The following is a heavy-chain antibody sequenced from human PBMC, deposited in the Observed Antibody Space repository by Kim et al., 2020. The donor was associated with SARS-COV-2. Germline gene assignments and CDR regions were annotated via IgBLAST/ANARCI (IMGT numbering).Heavy chain of an antibody. CDR1: GFTFSSYA. CDR2: ISYDGSNK. D-gene: IGHD3-16*02. Sequence: GGSLRLSCAASGFTFSSYAMHWVRQAPGKGLEWVAVISYDGSNKYYADSVRGGFTISRDNSKNTRYLQMNSLRAEDTAVYYCAKYDYVWGSYRYHSGMDVWGQGTTVTVSS. V-gene: IGHV3-30*04. J-gene: IGHJ6*02. CDR3: AKYDYVWGSYRYHSGMDV.